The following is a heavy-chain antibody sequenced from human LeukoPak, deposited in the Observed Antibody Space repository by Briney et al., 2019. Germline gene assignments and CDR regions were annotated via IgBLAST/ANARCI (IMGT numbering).Heavy chain of an antibody. J-gene: IGHJ4*02. CDR3: AREGGYYYDSSGSLEY. CDR2: ISSSSSYI. CDR1: GFTFSSYS. V-gene: IGHV3-21*01. Sequence: GGSLRLSCAASGFTFSSYSMNWVRQAPGKGLEWVSSISSSSSYIYYADSVKGRFTISRDNAKNSLYLQMNSLRAEDTAVYYCAREGGYYYDSSGSLEYWGQGTLVTVSS. D-gene: IGHD3-22*01.